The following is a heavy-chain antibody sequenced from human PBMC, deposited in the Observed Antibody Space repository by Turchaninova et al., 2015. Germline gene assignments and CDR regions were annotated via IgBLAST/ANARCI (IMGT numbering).Heavy chain of an antibody. Sequence: EVPLVQSGAEVKRPGSVLKNSWKASGDNFSSSWISWVRQMPGKGLEGMGKIDPMDSETKYSPSFQGHVSISADKSISTAYLQWRSLKASDTAIYYCAVTPNYYGSSGYFWSQGTPVTVSS. CDR2: IDPMDSET. J-gene: IGHJ4*02. CDR1: GDNFSSSW. CDR3: AVTPNYYGSSGYF. D-gene: IGHD6-19*01. V-gene: IGHV5-10-1*01.